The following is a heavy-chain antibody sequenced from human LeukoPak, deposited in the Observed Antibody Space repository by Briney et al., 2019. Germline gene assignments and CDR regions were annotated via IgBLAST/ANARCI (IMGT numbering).Heavy chain of an antibody. CDR1: GFTFSSYA. V-gene: IGHV3-30-3*01. CDR3: ARSRGPCSSSYPSSV. D-gene: IGHD6-6*01. J-gene: IGHJ4*02. CDR2: ISYDGSNK. Sequence: GGSLRLSCAASGFTFSSYAMHWVRQAPGKGLEWVAVISYDGSNKYYADSVKGRFTISRDNSKNTLYLQMNSLRAEDTAVYYCARSRGPCSSSYPSSVWGQGTLVTVSS.